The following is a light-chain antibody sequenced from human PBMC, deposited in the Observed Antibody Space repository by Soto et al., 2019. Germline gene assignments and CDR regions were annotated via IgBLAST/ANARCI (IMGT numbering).Light chain of an antibody. CDR1: SSDVGGYHY. CDR2: EVS. V-gene: IGLV2-14*01. J-gene: IGLJ2*01. CDR3: AAWDDSLSGVV. Sequence: QSALTQPASVSGSPGQSITISCTGSSSDVGGYHYVTWYQQYPGEAPKLVISEVSNRPSGVPDRFSGSKSGTSASLAISGLRSEDEADYYCAAWDDSLSGVVFGGGTKLTVL.